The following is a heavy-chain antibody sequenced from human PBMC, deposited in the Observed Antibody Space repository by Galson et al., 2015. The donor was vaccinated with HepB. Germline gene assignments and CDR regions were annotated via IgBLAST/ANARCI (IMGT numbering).Heavy chain of an antibody. CDR3: ARDRTVTTHWGLDGMDV. V-gene: IGHV1-46*01. Sequence: SVKVSCKASGYTFTSYYMHWVRQAPGQGLEWMGIINPSGGSTSYAQKFQGRVTMTRDTSTSTVYMELSSLRSEDTAVYYCARDRTVTTHWGLDGMDVWGQGTTVTVSS. CDR2: INPSGGST. J-gene: IGHJ6*02. CDR1: GYTFTSYY. D-gene: IGHD4-11*01.